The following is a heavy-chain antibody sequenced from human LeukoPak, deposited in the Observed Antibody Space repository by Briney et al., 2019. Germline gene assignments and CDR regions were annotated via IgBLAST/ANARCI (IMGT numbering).Heavy chain of an antibody. D-gene: IGHD2-15*01. Sequence: RSLSLSCAASGFTFSSYGMHWVRQAPGKGLEWVAVIWYDGSNKYYADSVKGRFTISRDNSKNTLYLQMNSLRAEDTAVYYCAREVVAATLDYWGQGTLVTVSS. J-gene: IGHJ4*02. CDR2: IWYDGSNK. CDR1: GFTFSSYG. CDR3: AREVVAATLDY. V-gene: IGHV3-33*01.